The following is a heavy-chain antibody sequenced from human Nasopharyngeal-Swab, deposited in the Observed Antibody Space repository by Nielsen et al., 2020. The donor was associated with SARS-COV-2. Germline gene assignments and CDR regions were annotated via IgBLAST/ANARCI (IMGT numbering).Heavy chain of an antibody. CDR2: ISSSGGST. CDR1: GFTFSSYA. CDR3: AKESGCSGGRCYLPNGGYYGMDV. Sequence: GGSLRLSCAASGFTFSSYAMSWVRQAPGKGLEWVSAISSSGGSTYYADSVKGRFTISRDKSKNTLYLQMNSLRPQDTAVYYCAKESGCSGGRCYLPNGGYYGMDVWGQGTTVTVSS. D-gene: IGHD2-15*01. J-gene: IGHJ6*02. V-gene: IGHV3-23*01.